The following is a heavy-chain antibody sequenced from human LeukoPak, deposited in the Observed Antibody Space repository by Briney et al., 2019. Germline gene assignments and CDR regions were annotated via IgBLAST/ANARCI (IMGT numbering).Heavy chain of an antibody. CDR2: IIHSGST. Sequence: SETLSLTCAVYGGSFSGYHWSWIRQPPGKGLERIGEIIHSGSTNYNPSLKSRVTISLDTSKNQFSLKLSSVTAADTAVYYCARNVPVVVAATKSGDWFDPWGQGTLVTVSS. D-gene: IGHD2-15*01. V-gene: IGHV4-34*12. J-gene: IGHJ5*02. CDR1: GGSFSGYH. CDR3: ARNVPVVVAATKSGDWFDP.